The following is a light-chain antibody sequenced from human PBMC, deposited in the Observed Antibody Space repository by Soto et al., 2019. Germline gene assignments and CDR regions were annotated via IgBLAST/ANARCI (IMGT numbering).Light chain of an antibody. CDR2: DNT. V-gene: IGLV1-40*01. J-gene: IGLJ3*02. CDR3: QSYDSGLSGHWV. Sequence: QSVLTQPPSASAAPGQRVTISCSGSSSNIENNYVFWHQQLPGTAPKLLIYDNTHRPSGVPNRFSGSKSGTSASLAITGLQAEDEADYYCQSYDSGLSGHWVFGGGTKLTVL. CDR1: SSNIENNY.